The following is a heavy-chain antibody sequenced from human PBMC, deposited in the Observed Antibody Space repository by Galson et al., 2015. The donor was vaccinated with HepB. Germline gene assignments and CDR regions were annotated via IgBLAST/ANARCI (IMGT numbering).Heavy chain of an antibody. Sequence: SVKVSCKASGYTFTSYYMHWVRQAPGQGLEWMGIINPSGGTTSYAQNFQGRVTMTRDTSTSTAYMELSSLRSDDTALYYCARDRVVRVNAFDIWGQGTVVTVSS. CDR3: ARDRVVRVNAFDI. CDR1: GYTFTSYY. J-gene: IGHJ3*02. CDR2: INPSGGTT. V-gene: IGHV1-46*01. D-gene: IGHD3-10*01.